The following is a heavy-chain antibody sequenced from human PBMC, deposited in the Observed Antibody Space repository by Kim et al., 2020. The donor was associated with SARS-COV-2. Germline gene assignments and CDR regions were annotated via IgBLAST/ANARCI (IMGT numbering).Heavy chain of an antibody. Sequence: ASVKVSCKASGYTFTSYDINWVRQATGQGLEWMGWMNPNSDNTGYAQKFQGRVTMTRNTSISTAYMELSSLRSEDTAVYYCARVRGSSWHYWVFDYWGQGTLLTLSS. CDR2: MNPNSDNT. CDR1: GYTFTSYD. CDR3: ARVRGSSWHYWVFDY. D-gene: IGHD6-13*01. V-gene: IGHV1-8*01. J-gene: IGHJ4*02.